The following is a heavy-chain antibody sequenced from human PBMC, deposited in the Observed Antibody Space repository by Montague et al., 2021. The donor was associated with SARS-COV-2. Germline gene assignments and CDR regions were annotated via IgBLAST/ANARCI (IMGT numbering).Heavy chain of an antibody. CDR3: ARARRGSASGSYFDILVNWFDP. J-gene: IGHJ5*02. Sequence: TLSLTCTVSGGSISSGGYYWSWIRQHPGRGLGWMGYTYYSGTTYYNPSLKSRVTISVDTSKNQFSLKLSSVTAADTAVYYCARARRGSASGSYFDILVNWFDPWGQGTLVTVSS. V-gene: IGHV4-31*03. CDR1: GGSISSGGYY. D-gene: IGHD3-10*01. CDR2: TYYSGTT.